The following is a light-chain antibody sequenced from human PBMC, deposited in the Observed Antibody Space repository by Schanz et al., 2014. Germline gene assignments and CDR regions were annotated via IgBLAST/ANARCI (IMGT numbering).Light chain of an antibody. Sequence: QSVLTQPPSASGTPGQRATISCSGSTSNIGSHTVSWYQHLPGTAPKLLIYSDNQRPSGVPDRFSGSKSGTSASLVITGLQAEDEADYYCSSYTSSSTVVFGGGTKLTVL. J-gene: IGLJ2*01. V-gene: IGLV1-44*01. CDR1: TSNIGSHT. CDR3: SSYTSSSTVV. CDR2: SDN.